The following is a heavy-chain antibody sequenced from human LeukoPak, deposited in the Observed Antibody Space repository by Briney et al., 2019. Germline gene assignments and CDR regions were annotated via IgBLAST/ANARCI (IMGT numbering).Heavy chain of an antibody. J-gene: IGHJ6*02. Sequence: ASVKVSCKVSGYTLTELSMHWVRQAPGKGLEWMGGFDPEDGETIYAQKFQGRVTMTEDTSTDTAYMELSSLRSEDTAVYYCATYDPTFGELFSRRTYYYYGMDVWGQGTTVTVSS. CDR1: GYTLTELS. CDR3: ATYDPTFGELFSRRTYYYYGMDV. D-gene: IGHD3-10*01. CDR2: FDPEDGET. V-gene: IGHV1-24*01.